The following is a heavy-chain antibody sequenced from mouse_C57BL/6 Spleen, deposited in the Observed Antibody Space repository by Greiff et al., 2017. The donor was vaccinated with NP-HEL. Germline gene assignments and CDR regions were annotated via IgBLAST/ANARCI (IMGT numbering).Heavy chain of an antibody. V-gene: IGHV5-17*01. CDR2: ISSGSSTI. CDR1: GFTFSDYG. D-gene: IGHD1-1*01. CDR3: ARGVCYYGVDY. J-gene: IGHJ2*01. Sequence: DVKLVESGGGLVKPGGSLKLSCAASGFTFSDYGMHWVRQAPEKGLEWVAYISSGSSTIYYADKVKGRFTISRDNAKNTLFLQMTSLRSEDTDMYYCARGVCYYGVDYWGQGTTLTVSS.